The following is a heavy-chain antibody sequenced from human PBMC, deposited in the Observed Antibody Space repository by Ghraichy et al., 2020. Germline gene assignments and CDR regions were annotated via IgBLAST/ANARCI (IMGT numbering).Heavy chain of an antibody. CDR3: ARDGPYYYGSGSYLGPDAFDI. V-gene: IGHV3-21*01. Sequence: GGSLRLSCAASGFTFSSYSMNWVRQAPGKGLEWVSSISSSSYIYYADSVKGRFTISRDNAKNSLYLQMNSLRAEDTAVYYCARDGPYYYGSGSYLGPDAFDIWGQGTMVTVSS. J-gene: IGHJ3*02. D-gene: IGHD3-10*01. CDR1: GFTFSSYS. CDR2: ISSSSYI.